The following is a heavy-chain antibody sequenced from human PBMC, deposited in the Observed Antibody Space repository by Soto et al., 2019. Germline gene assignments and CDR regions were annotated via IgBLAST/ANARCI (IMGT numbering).Heavy chain of an antibody. J-gene: IGHJ4*02. V-gene: IGHV1-46*01. CDR3: ARGGHVVVVTAAFDY. CDR2: INPSGGHT. CDR1: GNTFTNYY. D-gene: IGHD2-21*02. Sequence: QVQLMQSGAEVKKPGASVKVSCKASGNTFTNYYIHWVRQATGQGLEWMGTINPSGGHTTYAQKFQGRVTMTRDTSTSTLYMELTSLRSEDTAVYYCARGGHVVVVTAAFDYWGQGTLVTVSS.